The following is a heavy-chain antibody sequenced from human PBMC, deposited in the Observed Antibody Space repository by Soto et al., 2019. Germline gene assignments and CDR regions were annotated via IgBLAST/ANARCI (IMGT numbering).Heavy chain of an antibody. CDR2: IYYSGST. CDR1: GGSISSGGYY. V-gene: IGHV4-31*03. CDR3: ARGGLGYCSGGSCYSGWDY. D-gene: IGHD2-15*01. Sequence: QVQLQESGPGLVKPSQTLSLTCTVSGGSISSGGYYWSWIRQHPGKGLEWIGYIYYSGSTYYNPSLKSRVTISVDTSKNQFSLKLSSVTAADTAAYYCARGGLGYCSGGSCYSGWDYWGQGTLVTVSS. J-gene: IGHJ4*02.